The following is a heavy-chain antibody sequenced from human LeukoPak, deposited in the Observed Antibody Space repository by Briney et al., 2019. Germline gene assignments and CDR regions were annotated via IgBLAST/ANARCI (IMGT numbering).Heavy chain of an antibody. V-gene: IGHV4-38-2*02. CDR2: IYSRGST. CDR3: ARDKGQYGSGTRGFTWFDP. J-gene: IGHJ5*02. Sequence: SETLSLTCTVSGYSISSGSCWGWIRQSPGKGLEWIGSIYSRGSTYYNPSLKSRVTVSSDMSKNQFSLMLNSVTAADTAVYYCARDKGQYGSGTRGFTWFDPWGQGTLVTVSS. D-gene: IGHD3-10*01. CDR1: GYSISSGSC.